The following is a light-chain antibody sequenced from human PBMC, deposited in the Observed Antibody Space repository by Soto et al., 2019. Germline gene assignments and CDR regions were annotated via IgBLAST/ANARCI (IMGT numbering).Light chain of an antibody. CDR1: QNIDTY. V-gene: IGKV3-11*01. CDR3: QQRRNWPLT. J-gene: IGKJ4*01. CDR2: DAS. Sequence: EVVLTQSPATLSSSPGESVTLSCRASQNIDTYLAWYQQRPGQAPRLLIYDASYRAVGIPSRFSGSGSGTDITLTISSLESADFAIYHCQQRRNWPLTFGEGTKVEI.